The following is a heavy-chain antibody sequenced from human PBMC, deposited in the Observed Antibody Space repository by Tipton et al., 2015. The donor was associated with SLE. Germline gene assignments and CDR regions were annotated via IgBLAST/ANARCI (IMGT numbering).Heavy chain of an antibody. CDR2: INHSGST. V-gene: IGHV4-34*01. Sequence: TLSLTCAVYGGSFSGYYWSWIRQPPGKGLEWIGEINHSGSTNYNPSLKSRVTISVDTSKNQFSLKLSSVTAADTAVYYCARERCSRTSCQKGWFDPWGQGTLVTVSS. CDR1: GGSFSGYY. D-gene: IGHD2-2*01. J-gene: IGHJ5*02. CDR3: ARERCSRTSCQKGWFDP.